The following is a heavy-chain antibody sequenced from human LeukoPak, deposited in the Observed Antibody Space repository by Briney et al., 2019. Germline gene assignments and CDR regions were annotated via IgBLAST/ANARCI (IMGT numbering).Heavy chain of an antibody. Sequence: GGSLRLSCAASGFTFSSYSMNWVRQAPGKGLEWVSAISGSGGSTYYADSVKGRFTISRDNSKNMLYLQMNSLRAEDTAVYYCASPTGRGVVVAANWGQGTLVTVSS. J-gene: IGHJ4*02. CDR2: ISGSGGST. CDR1: GFTFSSYS. D-gene: IGHD2-15*01. V-gene: IGHV3-23*01. CDR3: ASPTGRGVVVAAN.